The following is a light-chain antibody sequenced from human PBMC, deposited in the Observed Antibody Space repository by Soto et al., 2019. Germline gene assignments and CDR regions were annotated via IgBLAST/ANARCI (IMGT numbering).Light chain of an antibody. V-gene: IGKV3-15*01. CDR2: SPS. CDR3: QQYIHGYS. CDR1: QSVSTS. Sequence: EVVMTQSPATLSVFPGERVTLSCRASQSVSTSIAWYQQKPGQAPRLLIYSPSTRATGIPARFSGSGSGTEFALTISSLQSEDFAVYYCQQYIHGYSFGQGTELEIK. J-gene: IGKJ2*01.